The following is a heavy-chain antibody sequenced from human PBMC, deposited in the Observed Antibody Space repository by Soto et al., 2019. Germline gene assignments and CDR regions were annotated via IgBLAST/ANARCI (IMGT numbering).Heavy chain of an antibody. J-gene: IGHJ6*02. CDR2: IYPGDSDT. CDR1: GYSFTSYW. Sequence: GESLKISCKGSGYSFTSYWIGWVRQMPGKGLEWMGIIYPGDSDTRYSPSFQGQVTISADKSISTAYLQWSSLKASDTAMYYCARGSSSYYYYYGLDVWGQGTTVTVSS. D-gene: IGHD6-13*01. CDR3: ARGSSSYYYYYGLDV. V-gene: IGHV5-51*01.